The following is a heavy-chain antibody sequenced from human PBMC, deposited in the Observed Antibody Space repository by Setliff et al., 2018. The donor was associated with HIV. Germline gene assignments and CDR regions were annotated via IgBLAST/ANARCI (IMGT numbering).Heavy chain of an antibody. CDR3: AVVGYQNKHYMDV. CDR1: GYTLTELS. J-gene: IGHJ6*03. D-gene: IGHD1-26*01. CDR2: FDPTEGET. V-gene: IGHV1-24*01. Sequence: AASVKVSCKVSGYTLTELSMNWVRQAPGKGLEWMGGFDPTEGETIYAQRFQGRVTMSEDASTDTAYMEVSSLRSEDTAVYYCAVVGYQNKHYMDVWGKGTTVTVSS.